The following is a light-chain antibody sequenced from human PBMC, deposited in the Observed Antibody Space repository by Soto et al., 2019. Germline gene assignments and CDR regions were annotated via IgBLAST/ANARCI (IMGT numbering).Light chain of an antibody. CDR1: QGISNF. J-gene: IGKJ3*01. CDR2: AAA. CDR3: QKYSSVPV. V-gene: IGKV1-27*01. Sequence: DIQMTQSPTSLSASVGDRVTITCRASQGISNFVAWYQQKPGKAPKLLLYAAATLQSGVPTRFSGSGSGTVFTSTINSLQPEDDATYSCQKYSSVPVFGPGTKVEIK.